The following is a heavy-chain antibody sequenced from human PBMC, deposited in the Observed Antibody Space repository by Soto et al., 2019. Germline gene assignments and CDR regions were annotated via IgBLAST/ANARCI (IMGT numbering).Heavy chain of an antibody. CDR1: GGTFSSYA. D-gene: IGHD3-10*01. J-gene: IGHJ6*02. V-gene: IGHV1-69*12. Sequence: QVQLVQSGAEVKKPGSSVKVSCKASGGTFSSYAISCVRQAPGQGLEWMGGIILIFGTADYAQKFQGRDTITADESTSTAYTGLSTLRSEDTAVYYSEIHGWLSPEGRYYYGMDVWGQGNTVTVS. CDR2: IILIFGTA. CDR3: EIHGWLSPEGRYYYGMDV.